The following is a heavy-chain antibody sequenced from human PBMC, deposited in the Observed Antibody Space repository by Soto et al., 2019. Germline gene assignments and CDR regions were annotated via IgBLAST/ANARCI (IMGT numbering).Heavy chain of an antibody. J-gene: IGHJ6*02. CDR1: GGSISSSSYY. CDR2: IYYSGST. Sequence: SETLSLTCTVSGGSISSSSYYWGWIRQPPGKGLEWIGSIYYSGSTYYNPSLKSRVTISVDTSKNQFSLKLSSVTAADTAVYYCARHSKSYCSSTSCYLSYYYYGMDVWGQGTTVTVSS. V-gene: IGHV4-39*01. D-gene: IGHD2-2*01. CDR3: ARHSKSYCSSTSCYLSYYYYGMDV.